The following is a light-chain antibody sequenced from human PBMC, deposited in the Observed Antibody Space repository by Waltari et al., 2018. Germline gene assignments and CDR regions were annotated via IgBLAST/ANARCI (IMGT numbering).Light chain of an antibody. Sequence: SYVLTQPPSASVAPGKTARITCEGDHVGDKSVHWYQQKPGQAPLLVVYDDRARPSGIPDRFSASNSGSTATLTISRVENGDEADYYCQVWDTSSDRVVFGGGTKLTVL. V-gene: IGLV3-21*03. CDR1: HVGDKS. J-gene: IGLJ2*01. CDR3: QVWDTSSDRVV. CDR2: DDR.